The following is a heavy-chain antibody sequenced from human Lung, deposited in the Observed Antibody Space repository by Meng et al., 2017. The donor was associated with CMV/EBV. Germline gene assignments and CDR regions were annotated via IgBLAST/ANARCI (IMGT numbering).Heavy chain of an antibody. Sequence: GEXXKISCAASGFTFSTFAMSWVRQAPGKGLQWVSVIYSGDDSTYYADSVKGRFTISRDNSKNMLYLQMNSLRAEDSAVYFCAKGKWGGYYYYYGMDVWGRGXTATVSS. CDR3: AKGKWGGYYYYYGMDV. CDR1: GFTFSTFA. V-gene: IGHV3-23*03. CDR2: IYSGDDST. D-gene: IGHD1-26*01. J-gene: IGHJ6*02.